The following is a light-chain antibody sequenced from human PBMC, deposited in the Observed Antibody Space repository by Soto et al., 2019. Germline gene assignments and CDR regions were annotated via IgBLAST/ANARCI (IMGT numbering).Light chain of an antibody. CDR2: GAS. CDR3: QQYYDWPPYT. Sequence: IVLTQSPGTLSLSPGERATLSCRASQSVSSGYLAWYQQRPGQAPRLLIYGASSRATGIPDRFSGSGSGTDFTLTISSLQSEDFAVYYCQQYYDWPPYTFGQGTKVDNK. V-gene: IGKV3-20*01. CDR1: QSVSSGY. J-gene: IGKJ2*01.